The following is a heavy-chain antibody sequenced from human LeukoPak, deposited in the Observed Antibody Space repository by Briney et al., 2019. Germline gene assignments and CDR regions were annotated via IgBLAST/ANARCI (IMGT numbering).Heavy chain of an antibody. CDR3: ARTQTSYDFWSGYYGTENNWFDP. J-gene: IGHJ5*02. CDR2: IYYSGST. Sequence: SETLSLTCTVSGGSISSGGYYWSWIRQHPGKGLEWIGYIYYSGSTYYNPSLKSRVTISVDTSKNQFPLKLSSVTAADTAVYYCARTQTSYDFWSGYYGTENNWFDPWGQGTLVTVSS. D-gene: IGHD3-3*01. CDR1: GGSISSGGYY. V-gene: IGHV4-31*03.